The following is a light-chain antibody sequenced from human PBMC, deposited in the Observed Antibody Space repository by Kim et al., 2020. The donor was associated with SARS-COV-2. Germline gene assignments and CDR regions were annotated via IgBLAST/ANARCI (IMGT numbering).Light chain of an antibody. CDR2: DGS. CDR3: QQYGGSPYT. V-gene: IGKV3-20*01. CDR1: QSVSSSN. Sequence: EIVLTQSPGTLSLSPGERATLSCRASQSVSSSNLAWYQQKPGQAPRLLIYDGSSRASGIPDRFSGSGSGTDFTLTISRLESEDFGVYYCQQYGGSPYTFGQGTKLEI. J-gene: IGKJ2*01.